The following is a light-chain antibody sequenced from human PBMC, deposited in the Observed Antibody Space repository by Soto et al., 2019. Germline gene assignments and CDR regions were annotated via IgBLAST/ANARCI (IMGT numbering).Light chain of an antibody. V-gene: IGKV1-5*01. J-gene: IGKJ1*01. CDR1: QIISSW. CDR3: QQYSSSSRT. CDR2: DAS. Sequence: DIRMTQSPSSLSASVGDRVTITCRASQIISSWLAWYQQKPGKAPKVMIYDASSLERGVPSRFSGSGSGSGTEFTLTISSLQPDDFATYYCQQYSSSSRTFGQGTKVDIK.